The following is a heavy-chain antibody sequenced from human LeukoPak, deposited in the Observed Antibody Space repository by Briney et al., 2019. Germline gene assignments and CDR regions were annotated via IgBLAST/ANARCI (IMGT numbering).Heavy chain of an antibody. Sequence: GGSLRLSCAASGFTFDDYAMHWVRQAPGKGLEWVSGISWNSGSIGYADSVKGRFTISRDNAKNSLYLQMNRLRAEDMVLYYCAKEAQDYWNDPLGVFDIWGQGTMVTVSS. CDR1: GFTFDDYA. CDR3: AKEAQDYWNDPLGVFDI. D-gene: IGHD1-1*01. V-gene: IGHV3-9*03. J-gene: IGHJ3*02. CDR2: ISWNSGSI.